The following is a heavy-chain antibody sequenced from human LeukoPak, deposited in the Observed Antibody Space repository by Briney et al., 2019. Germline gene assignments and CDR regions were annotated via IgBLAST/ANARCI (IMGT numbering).Heavy chain of an antibody. V-gene: IGHV3-21*01. CDR1: GFSFSSYT. J-gene: IGHJ6*02. D-gene: IGHD7-27*01. CDR3: ARGQAGPWGKHGYYFYDMDV. Sequence: GGSLRLSCAPSGFSFSSYTMIWVRQAPEKGLQWVSSISSSRSYIYYAGSVKGRFTISRDNARNSLFLQMDSLRGEDTAVYSCARGQAGPWGKHGYYFYDMDVWGQGTTVTVSS. CDR2: ISSSRSYI.